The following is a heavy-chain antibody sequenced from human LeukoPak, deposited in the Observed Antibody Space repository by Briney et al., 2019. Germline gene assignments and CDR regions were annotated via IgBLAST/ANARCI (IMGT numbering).Heavy chain of an antibody. CDR2: ISSSSSYI. V-gene: IGHV3-21*01. Sequence: PGGSLRLSCAASGFTFSSYSMNWVRQAPGKGLEWVSSISSSSSYIYYADSVKGRFTISRDNAKNSLYLQMNSLRAEDTAVYYCARDTDHYYDSSGYSYPWGQGTLVTVSS. CDR3: ARDTDHYYDSSGYSYP. CDR1: GFTFSSYS. J-gene: IGHJ5*02. D-gene: IGHD3-22*01.